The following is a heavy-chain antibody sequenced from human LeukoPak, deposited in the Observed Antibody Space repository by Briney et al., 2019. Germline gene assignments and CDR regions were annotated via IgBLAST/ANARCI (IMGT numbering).Heavy chain of an antibody. Sequence: PSETLSLTCTVSGGSISSYYWSWIRQPAGKGLEWIGRIYTSGSTNYNPSLKSRVTMSVDTSKNQFSLKLSSVNAADTAVYYCARSYGSGSRYYYYYMDVWGKGTTVTISS. CDR1: GGSISSYY. CDR2: IYTSGST. D-gene: IGHD3-10*01. V-gene: IGHV4-4*07. CDR3: ARSYGSGSRYYYYYMDV. J-gene: IGHJ6*03.